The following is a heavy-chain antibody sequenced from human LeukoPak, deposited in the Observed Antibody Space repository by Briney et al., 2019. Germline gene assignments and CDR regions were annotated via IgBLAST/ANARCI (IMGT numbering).Heavy chain of an antibody. CDR1: GFTFSNAW. CDR2: IKRKSDGGTT. CDR3: TTENYGDYVLPQ. D-gene: IGHD4-17*01. V-gene: IGHV3-15*01. Sequence: GGSLRLSCAASGFTFSNAWMSWVRQAPGKGLGWVGRIKRKSDGGTTDYAAPVKGRFTISRDDSKNTLFLQMYSLKTEDTAVYYCTTENYGDYVLPQWGQGTLITVSS. J-gene: IGHJ4*02.